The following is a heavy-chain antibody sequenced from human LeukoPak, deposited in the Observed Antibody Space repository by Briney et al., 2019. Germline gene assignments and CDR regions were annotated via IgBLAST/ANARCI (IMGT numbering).Heavy chain of an antibody. CDR1: GDSISSYY. CDR2: IYDSGKT. V-gene: IGHV4-59*01. Sequence: PSETLSLTCTVSGDSISSYYWSWIRQPPGKGLEWIGYIYDSGKTNYNASLISRVTISVDTSKNQFSLKLTSVTPADTAVYYWRRGEGTLDYWGQGTLVTVSS. J-gene: IGHJ4*02. D-gene: IGHD3-10*01. CDR3: RRGEGTLDY.